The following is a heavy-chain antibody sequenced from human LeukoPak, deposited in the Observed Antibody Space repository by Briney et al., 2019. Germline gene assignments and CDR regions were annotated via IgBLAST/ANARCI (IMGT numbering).Heavy chain of an antibody. CDR1: GYTFTSYD. CDR2: MNPNSGNT. D-gene: IGHD2-15*01. J-gene: IGHJ4*02. CDR3: ARGGPLYCSGGSCSLPDY. Sequence: ASVKVSCKASGYTFTSYDINWVRQATGQGLEWMGWMNPNSGNTGYAQKFQGRVTMTRNTSISTAYMELSSLRSEDTAVYYCARGGPLYCSGGSCSLPDYWGQGTLVTVSS. V-gene: IGHV1-8*01.